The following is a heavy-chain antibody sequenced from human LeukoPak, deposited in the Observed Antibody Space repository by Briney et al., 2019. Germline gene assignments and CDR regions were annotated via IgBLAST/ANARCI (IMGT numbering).Heavy chain of an antibody. CDR2: ISAYNGNT. CDR1: GYTFFYYG. V-gene: IGHV1-18*01. Sequence: ASVKVSCKASGYTFFYYGVSWVRQAPGQGLEWMGWISAYNGNTNYAQKLQGRVSMTTDTSTSTAYMELRSLRSDDTAVYYCARLVRRAFDIWGQGTMVTVSS. J-gene: IGHJ3*02. CDR3: ARLVRRAFDI. D-gene: IGHD4/OR15-4a*01.